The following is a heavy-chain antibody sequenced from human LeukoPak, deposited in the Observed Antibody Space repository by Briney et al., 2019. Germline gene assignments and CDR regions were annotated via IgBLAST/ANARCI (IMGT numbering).Heavy chain of an antibody. CDR2: FYNRENT. V-gene: IGHV4-59*01. CDR3: ARGGLAIDS. J-gene: IGHJ4*02. Sequence: SETLSLTCAVYGGSFSGYYWSWIRQPPGKGLEWIGYFYNRENTNYNPSLMSRVTISVDPSKNQFSLKLSSVTAADTAVYFCARGGLAIDSWGQGTLVTVSS. CDR1: GGSFSGYY. D-gene: IGHD3-16*01.